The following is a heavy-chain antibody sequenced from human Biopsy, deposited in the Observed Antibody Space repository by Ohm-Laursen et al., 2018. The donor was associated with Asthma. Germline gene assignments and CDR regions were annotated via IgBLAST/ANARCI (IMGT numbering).Heavy chain of an antibody. D-gene: IGHD3-22*01. CDR2: VSSDGHNK. CDR3: AKQSGQDYGDSSGFDI. V-gene: IGHV3-30*18. J-gene: IGHJ3*02. Sequence: SLRLSCAASGFVFSQCGMHWVRQGPGKGLEWVALVSSDGHNKYYEDSVKGRFTISRDNSRNRLYLQINRLTVGDSAVYFCAKQSGQDYGDSSGFDIWGQGTKVAVSS. CDR1: GFVFSQCG.